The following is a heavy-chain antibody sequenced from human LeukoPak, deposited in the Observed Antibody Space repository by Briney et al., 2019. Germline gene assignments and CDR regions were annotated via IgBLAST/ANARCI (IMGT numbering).Heavy chain of an antibody. Sequence: GGSLRLSCAASGFTLSSYSMNWVRQAPGKGLEWVSSISSSSSYIYYADSVKGRFTISRDNAKNSLYLQMNSLRAEDTAVYYCAREEGEEGYLFDPWGQGTLVTVSS. CDR2: ISSSSSYI. D-gene: IGHD3-16*01. CDR3: AREEGEEGYLFDP. J-gene: IGHJ5*02. CDR1: GFTLSSYS. V-gene: IGHV3-21*01.